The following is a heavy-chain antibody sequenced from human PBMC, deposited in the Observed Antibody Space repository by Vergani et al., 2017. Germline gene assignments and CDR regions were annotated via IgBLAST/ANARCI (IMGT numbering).Heavy chain of an antibody. Sequence: EVQLVETGGGLIQPGGSLRLSCAASGFTVSSNYMSWVRQAPGKGLEWVSVIYSGGSTYYADSVKGRFTISRDNSKNTLYLQMNSLRAEDTAVYYCARGSCLGGSCYKPLFDYWGQGILVTVSS. D-gene: IGHD2-15*01. CDR1: GFTVSSNY. V-gene: IGHV3-53*02. CDR3: ARGSCLGGSCYKPLFDY. CDR2: IYSGGST. J-gene: IGHJ4*02.